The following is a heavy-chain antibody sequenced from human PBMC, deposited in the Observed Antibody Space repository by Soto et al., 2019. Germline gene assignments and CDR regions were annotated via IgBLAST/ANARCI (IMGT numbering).Heavy chain of an antibody. D-gene: IGHD2-2*01. CDR1: GGSFSGYY. CDR3: ARGRGSTSYQIYYYYYMDV. J-gene: IGHJ6*03. CDR2: INHSGST. Sequence: SETLSLTCAVYGGSFSGYYWSWIRQPPGKGLEWIGEINHSGSTNYNPYLKSRVTISVDTSKNQFSLKLSSVTAADTAVYYCARGRGSTSYQIYYYYYMDVWGKGTTVTVSS. V-gene: IGHV4-34*01.